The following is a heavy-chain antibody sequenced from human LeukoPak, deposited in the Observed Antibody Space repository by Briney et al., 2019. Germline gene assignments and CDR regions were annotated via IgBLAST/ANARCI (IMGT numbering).Heavy chain of an antibody. CDR2: IYYSGST. D-gene: IGHD1-20*01. V-gene: IGHV4-39*06. CDR3: AREAYNWNVDAFDI. CDR1: GGSINSGANY. Sequence: PSETLSLTCTVSGGSINSGANYWAWISQPPGKGLEWIGTIYYSGSTYYNPSLNSRVTMSLDTSKNQFPLKLSSVTAADTAVYYCAREAYNWNVDAFDIWGQGTMVTVSS. J-gene: IGHJ3*02.